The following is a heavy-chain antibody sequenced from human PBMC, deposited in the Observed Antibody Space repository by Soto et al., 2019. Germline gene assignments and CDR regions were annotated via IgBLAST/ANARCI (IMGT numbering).Heavy chain of an antibody. Sequence: GASVKVSCKASGYTFTSYYMHWVRQAPGQGLEWMGIINPSGGSTSYAQKFQGRVTMTRDTSPSTVYMELSSLRSEDTAVYYCARDRYDFWSGPSNYYGMDVWGQGTTVTVSS. D-gene: IGHD3-3*01. CDR3: ARDRYDFWSGPSNYYGMDV. CDR2: INPSGGST. J-gene: IGHJ6*02. CDR1: GYTFTSYY. V-gene: IGHV1-46*01.